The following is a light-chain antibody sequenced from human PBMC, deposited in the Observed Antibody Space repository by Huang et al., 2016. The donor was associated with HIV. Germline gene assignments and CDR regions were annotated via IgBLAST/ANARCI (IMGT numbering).Light chain of an antibody. J-gene: IGKJ1*01. CDR3: QQYGSSPWT. V-gene: IGKV3-20*01. CDR1: QSVSSSY. CDR2: GAS. Sequence: EIVLTQSPGTLSLSPGERATLSCRASQSVSSSYLAWYQQKPGQAPRLRIYGASSRATGIPDRFSGSGSGTDFTLIISRLEPEDFAVYYCQQYGSSPWTFGQGTKVEIK.